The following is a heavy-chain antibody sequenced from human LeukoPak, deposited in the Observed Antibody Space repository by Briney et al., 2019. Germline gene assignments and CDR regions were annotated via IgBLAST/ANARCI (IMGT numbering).Heavy chain of an antibody. CDR3: ARLDILTGNYYYFNF. CDR1: GFTFSSYW. J-gene: IGHJ4*02. V-gene: IGHV3-74*01. Sequence: GGSLRLSCAASGFTFSSYWMHWVRQAPGMGLVWVSRISGDGSTTSYADSVKGRFTISRDNAKNTLYLQMNSLRAEDTAVYYCARLDILTGNYYYFNFRGQGTLVTVSS. D-gene: IGHD3-9*01. CDR2: ISGDGSTT.